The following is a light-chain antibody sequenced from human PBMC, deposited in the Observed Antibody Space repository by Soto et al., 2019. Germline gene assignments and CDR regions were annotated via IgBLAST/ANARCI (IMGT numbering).Light chain of an antibody. J-gene: IGLJ1*01. V-gene: IGLV2-14*01. Sequence: QSVLTQPASVSGSPGQSITISCTGTSSDVGGYNYVSWYQQHPGKAPKLMIYEVSNRPSGVSNRFSGSKSGNTASLTISGLQAEAEADYYCSSYTSSSTYVFVTGTKVTV. CDR1: SSDVGGYNY. CDR2: EVS. CDR3: SSYTSSSTYV.